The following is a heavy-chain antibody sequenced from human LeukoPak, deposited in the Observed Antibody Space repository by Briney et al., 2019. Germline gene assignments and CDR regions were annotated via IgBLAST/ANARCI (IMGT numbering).Heavy chain of an antibody. V-gene: IGHV1-18*01. J-gene: IGHJ5*02. Sequence: ASVKVSCKASGYTFTSYGISWVRQAPGQGLEWMGWISVYNGNTNYAQKLQGRVTMTTDTSTSTAYMELRSLRSDDTAVYYCAREPNTYYDFWSGYATNWFDPWGQGTLVTVSS. CDR2: ISVYNGNT. CDR3: AREPNTYYDFWSGYATNWFDP. D-gene: IGHD3-3*01. CDR1: GYTFTSYG.